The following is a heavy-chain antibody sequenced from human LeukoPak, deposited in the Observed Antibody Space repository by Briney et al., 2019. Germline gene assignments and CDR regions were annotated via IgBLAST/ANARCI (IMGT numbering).Heavy chain of an antibody. CDR2: IYHSGST. CDR1: GYSIIRGYY. D-gene: IGHD3-22*01. CDR3: ARLRGENYDSSGYLDY. J-gene: IGHJ4*02. Sequence: SETLSLTCAVSGYSIIRGYYWGWIRQPPGKGLEWIGGIYHSGSTYYNPSLKSRDTISVDTSKNQFSLKLSSVTAADTAVYYCARLRGENYDSSGYLDYWGQGILVTVSS. V-gene: IGHV4-38-2*01.